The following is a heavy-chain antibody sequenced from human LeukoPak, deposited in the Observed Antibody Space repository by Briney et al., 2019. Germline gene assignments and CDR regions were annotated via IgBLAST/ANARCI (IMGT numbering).Heavy chain of an antibody. CDR3: ARLQNRGYSGYDRYYFDY. V-gene: IGHV4-59*08. J-gene: IGHJ4*02. CDR2: IYYNGST. D-gene: IGHD5-12*01. CDR1: GGSISSSY. Sequence: SETLSLTCTVSGGSISSSYWSWIRQPPGKGLEWIGYIYYNGSTNYKPPLKSRVTISVDTSNSQFSLKLSSVTAADTAVYYCARLQNRGYSGYDRYYFDYWGQGTLVTVSS.